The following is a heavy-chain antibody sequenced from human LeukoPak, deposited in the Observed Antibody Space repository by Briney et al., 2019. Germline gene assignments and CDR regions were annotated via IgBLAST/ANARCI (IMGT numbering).Heavy chain of an antibody. J-gene: IGHJ4*02. V-gene: IGHV3-48*04. CDR1: GFTFSSYS. CDR2: ISSSSRTI. CDR3: ARDYYGDYLFDY. D-gene: IGHD4-17*01. Sequence: PGGSLRLSCAASGFTFSSYSMNWVRQAPGKGLEWVSYISSSSRTIYYADSVKGRFTISRDNAKNSLYLQMNSLRADDTAVYYCARDYYGDYLFDYWGQGTLVTVSS.